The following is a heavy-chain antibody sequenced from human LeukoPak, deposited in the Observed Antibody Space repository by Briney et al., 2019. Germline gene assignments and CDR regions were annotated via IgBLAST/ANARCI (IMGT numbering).Heavy chain of an antibody. CDR3: ARGGRGAIHIDAFDI. CDR1: GFTFSSYS. V-gene: IGHV3-21*01. D-gene: IGHD3-10*01. CDR2: ISSSSSYI. Sequence: GGSLRLSCAASGFTFSSYSMNWVRQAPGKGLEWVSSISSSSSYIYYADSVKGRFTISRDNAKNSLYLQMNSLRAEDTAVYYCARGGRGAIHIDAFDIWGQGTMVTVSS. J-gene: IGHJ3*02.